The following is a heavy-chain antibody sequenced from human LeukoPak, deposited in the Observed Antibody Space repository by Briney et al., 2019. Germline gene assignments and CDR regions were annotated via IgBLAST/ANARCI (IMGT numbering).Heavy chain of an antibody. D-gene: IGHD6-13*01. J-gene: IGHJ4*02. V-gene: IGHV3-23*01. CDR1: VFTFSRYA. CDR2: ISGSGDST. CDR3: AKRAAAEIDY. Sequence: GGSLRLSCAASVFTFSRYAMSSVRQAPGKWLEWVSDISGSGDSTYYADSVKGRFTISRDNSKNTLYLQMNSLRAEDTAVYYCAKRAAAEIDYWGQGTLVTVSS.